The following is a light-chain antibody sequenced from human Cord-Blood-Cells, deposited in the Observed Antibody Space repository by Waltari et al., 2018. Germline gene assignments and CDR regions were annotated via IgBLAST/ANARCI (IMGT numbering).Light chain of an antibody. Sequence: DIVMTQSTDSLAVSLGERATINCKSSQSVLYSSNDKNYLAWYQQKPVQPPKLLIYWASTRESGVPDRFSGSGSGTDFTLTISSLQAEDVAVYYCQQYYSTPQTFGQGTKVEIK. CDR2: WAS. CDR3: QQYYSTPQT. CDR1: QSVLYSSNDKNY. V-gene: IGKV4-1*01. J-gene: IGKJ1*01.